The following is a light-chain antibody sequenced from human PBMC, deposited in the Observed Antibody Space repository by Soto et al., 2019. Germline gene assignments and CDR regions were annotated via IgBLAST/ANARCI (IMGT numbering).Light chain of an antibody. CDR2: DVG. J-gene: IGLJ1*01. CDR3: SSYATSGTPYV. Sequence: QSALTQPASVSGSPGQSITISCTGSSSDIGGHNYVSWYQQHPGKAPKLIIFDVGSRPSGVSNRFSGSKSGNTASLTISGLQAEDEADYYCSSYATSGTPYVFATGTKLTVL. CDR1: SSDIGGHNY. V-gene: IGLV2-14*01.